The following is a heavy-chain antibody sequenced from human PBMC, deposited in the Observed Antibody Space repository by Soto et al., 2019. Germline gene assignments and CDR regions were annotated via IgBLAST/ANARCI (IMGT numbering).Heavy chain of an antibody. CDR2: INPSGGST. Sequence: ASVKVCCKASGYTFTSYYMHWVRQAPGQGLEWMGIINPSGGSTSYAQKFQGRVTMTRDTSTSTVYMELSSLRSEDTAVYYCAREQSSSSREVYYYGMDVWGQGTTVTVSS. CDR3: AREQSSSSREVYYYGMDV. J-gene: IGHJ6*02. V-gene: IGHV1-46*01. D-gene: IGHD6-6*01. CDR1: GYTFTSYY.